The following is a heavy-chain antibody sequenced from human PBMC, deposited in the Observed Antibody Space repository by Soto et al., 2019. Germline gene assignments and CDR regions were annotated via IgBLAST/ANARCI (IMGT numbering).Heavy chain of an antibody. V-gene: IGHV1-69*01. D-gene: IGHD6-6*01. J-gene: IGHJ6*04. CDR1: GGTVSSYV. Sequence: QVQLVQSGAEVKKPGSSVKVSCKASGGTVSSYVISGARQPPRQGHEWRGGIIPILGTANYAQKFQGRVTITADESTSTAYMELSRLSCEDTAVDYCARGSEYRTALSKLVPQMGCRRMDVWGEGTTVIVSS. CDR3: ARGSEYRTALSKLVPQMGCRRMDV. CDR2: IIPILGTA.